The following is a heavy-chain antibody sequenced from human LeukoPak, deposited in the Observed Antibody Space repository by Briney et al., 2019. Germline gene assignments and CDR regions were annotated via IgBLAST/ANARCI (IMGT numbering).Heavy chain of an antibody. CDR1: GFTFSDYS. CDR3: ARAQFGGSLTGYAYYYYGMDV. Sequence: AGGSLRLSCAASGFTFSDYSMNWVRQTPGKGLEWVSYITSSSSSIYYADSVKGRFTISRDNAKKSLYLQMNSLRAEDTAVYYCARAQFGGSLTGYAYYYYGMDVWGQGTTVTVSS. CDR2: ITSSSSSI. J-gene: IGHJ6*02. V-gene: IGHV3-48*04. D-gene: IGHD3-9*01.